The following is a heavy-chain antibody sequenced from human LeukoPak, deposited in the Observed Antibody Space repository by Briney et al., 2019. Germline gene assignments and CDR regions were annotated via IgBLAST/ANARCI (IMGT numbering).Heavy chain of an antibody. CDR3: AKTANYYDISGYLDY. Sequence: PGGSLRLSCAASGFTFDDYAMHWVRPAPGKGLAWVSLISWHGGSTYYANSVKGRCTISSDNSKNSLYLQMNSLKTEDTALYYCAKTANYYDISGYLDYWGQGTLVTVSS. V-gene: IGHV3-43*01. CDR1: GFTFDDYA. D-gene: IGHD3-22*01. CDR2: ISWHGGST. J-gene: IGHJ4*02.